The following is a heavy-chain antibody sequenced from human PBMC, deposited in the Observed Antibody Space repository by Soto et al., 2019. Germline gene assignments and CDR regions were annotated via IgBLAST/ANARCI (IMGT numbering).Heavy chain of an antibody. CDR2: IYYSGNT. D-gene: IGHD3-3*02. V-gene: IGHV4-39*01. J-gene: IGHJ6*02. CDR3: ARRLISNYYGMDV. CDR1: GGSIITTTYY. Sequence: SSETLSLTCTVSGGSIITTTYYWVWIRQPPGKGPEWIGHIYYSGNTYYNPSLKSRVTMSVDTSKNQFSLRLTSVTAADTAVYYCARRLISNYYGMDVWGQGTTVTVSS.